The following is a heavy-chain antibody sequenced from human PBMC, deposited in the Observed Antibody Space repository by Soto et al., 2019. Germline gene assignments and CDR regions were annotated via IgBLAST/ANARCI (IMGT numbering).Heavy chain of an antibody. J-gene: IGHJ4*02. Sequence: GASMKVSCKASGGTFSSYAISWVRQAPGQGLEWMGGIIPIFGTANYAQKFQGRVTITADESTSTAYMELSSLRSEDTAVYYCARDASLVDTAMVYYFDYWGQGTLVTVSS. V-gene: IGHV1-69*13. D-gene: IGHD5-18*01. CDR1: GGTFSSYA. CDR2: IIPIFGTA. CDR3: ARDASLVDTAMVYYFDY.